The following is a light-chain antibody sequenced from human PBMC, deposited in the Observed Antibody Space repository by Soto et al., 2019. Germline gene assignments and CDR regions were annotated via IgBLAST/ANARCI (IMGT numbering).Light chain of an antibody. J-gene: IGLJ1*01. Sequence: QSALTQPPSVSGAPGQRVTISRTGSSSNTGAGYDVHWYQQFPGTAPQLLIYANSNRPSGVPDRFSGSKSGTSASLAITGLQAEDEADYYCQSYDSSLSGHVFGTGTKVTVL. CDR2: ANS. CDR1: SSNTGAGYD. CDR3: QSYDSSLSGHV. V-gene: IGLV1-40*01.